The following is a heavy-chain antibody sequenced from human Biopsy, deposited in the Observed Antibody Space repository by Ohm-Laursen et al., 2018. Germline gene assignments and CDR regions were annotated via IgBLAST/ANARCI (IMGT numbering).Heavy chain of an antibody. J-gene: IGHJ4*02. CDR1: GFTFSDFY. CDR3: ARRRPIDY. CDR2: ISAAGPAM. V-gene: IGHV3-11*01. Sequence: SLRLSCAASGFTFSDFYMSWIRQAPGKGLEWISYISAAGPAMFYADSVRGRFTISRDNANKLLYLQMDSLRAEDTAVYYCARRRPIDYWGQGILVTVSS.